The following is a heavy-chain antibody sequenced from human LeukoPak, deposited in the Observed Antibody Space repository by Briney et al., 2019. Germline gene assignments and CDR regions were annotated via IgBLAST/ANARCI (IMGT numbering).Heavy chain of an antibody. Sequence: PSETLSLTCTVSGGSISSGSYYWSWIRQPAGKGLEWIGRIYTSGSTNYNPSLKSRVTISVDTSKNQFSLKLSSVTAADTAVYYCARVSLYFGDYYDSSGHFDYWGQGTLVTVSS. CDR3: ARVSLYFGDYYDSSGHFDY. J-gene: IGHJ4*02. D-gene: IGHD3-22*01. CDR2: IYTSGST. V-gene: IGHV4-61*02. CDR1: GGSISSGSYY.